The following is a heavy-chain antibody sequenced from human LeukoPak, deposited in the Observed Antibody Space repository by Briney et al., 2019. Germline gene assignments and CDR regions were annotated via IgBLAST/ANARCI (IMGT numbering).Heavy chain of an antibody. Sequence: PSQTLSLTCAVSGGSISSGGYYWSWIRQPPGKGLEWIGYIYYSGSTYYNPSLKSRITISVDTSKNQFSLKLSSVTAADTAVYYCARAVAAAGSPYFDYWGQGTLVTVSS. CDR3: ARAVAAAGSPYFDY. CDR1: GGSISSGGYY. CDR2: IYYSGST. V-gene: IGHV4-30-4*01. D-gene: IGHD6-13*01. J-gene: IGHJ4*02.